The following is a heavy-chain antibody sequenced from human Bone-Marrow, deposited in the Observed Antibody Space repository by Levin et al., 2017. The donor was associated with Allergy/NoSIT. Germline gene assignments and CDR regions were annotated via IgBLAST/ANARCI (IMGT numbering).Heavy chain of an antibody. J-gene: IGHJ4*02. CDR3: ARNDYGDYVQNFDY. Sequence: ASVKVSCEAAGYTFTDHYMHWVRQAPGQGLEWMGWVNCNSGDTHYAQKFQDRVTMTRDTSITTAYIEVSSLRLDDTALYFCARNDYGDYVQNFDYWGQGTLVTVSS. V-gene: IGHV1-2*02. D-gene: IGHD4-17*01. CDR2: VNCNSGDT. CDR1: GYTFTDHY.